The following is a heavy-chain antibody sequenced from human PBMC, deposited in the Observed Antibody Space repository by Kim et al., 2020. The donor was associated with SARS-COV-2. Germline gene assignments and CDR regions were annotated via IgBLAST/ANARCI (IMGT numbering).Heavy chain of an antibody. D-gene: IGHD2-15*01. Sequence: GGSLRLSWAASGFTFSSYWMSWVRQAPGKGLEWVANIKQDGSEKYYVDSVKGRFTISRDNAKNSLYLQMNSLRAEDTAVYYCARDPIRRQRLTPSPYFDYWGQGTLVTVSS. J-gene: IGHJ4*02. CDR2: IKQDGSEK. CDR3: ARDPIRRQRLTPSPYFDY. CDR1: GFTFSSYW. V-gene: IGHV3-7*03.